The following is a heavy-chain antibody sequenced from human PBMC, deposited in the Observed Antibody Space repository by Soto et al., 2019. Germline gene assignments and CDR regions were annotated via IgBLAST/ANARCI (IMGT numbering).Heavy chain of an antibody. CDR1: GFTFSNYW. Sequence: VQLVESGGGLVQPGGSLRLSCAASGFTFSNYWMHWVRQVPGKGLVWVSRIKTDGSSPIYADSVKGRVTISRDNDKNTLYLPMNSLRTEYTAVYYCAREGIVPGNALDFWGQGIMVTVSS. CDR2: IKTDGSSP. J-gene: IGHJ3*01. CDR3: AREGIVPGNALDF. D-gene: IGHD2-2*01. V-gene: IGHV3-74*01.